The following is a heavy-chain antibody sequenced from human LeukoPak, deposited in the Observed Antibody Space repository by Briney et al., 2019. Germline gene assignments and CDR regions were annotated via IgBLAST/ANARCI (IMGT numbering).Heavy chain of an antibody. CDR3: VRLAGTGRWFDP. CDR1: GYIFSSYW. Sequence: GESLKISCQGSGYIFSSYWIGWVRQLPGKGLEWMGTIYPGDSDIKYGPSFQGHVTISADTSISTAYLEWSSLKASDTAMYYCVRLAGTGRWFDPWGQGTLVTVSS. CDR2: IYPGDSDI. D-gene: IGHD2-8*02. V-gene: IGHV5-51*01. J-gene: IGHJ5*02.